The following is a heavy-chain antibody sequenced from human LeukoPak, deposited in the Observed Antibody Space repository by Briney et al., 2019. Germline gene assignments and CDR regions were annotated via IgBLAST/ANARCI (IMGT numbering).Heavy chain of an antibody. CDR2: INPSGGST. D-gene: IGHD5-24*01. J-gene: IGHJ4*02. Sequence: ASVKVSCKASGYTLTSKYIHWVRQAPGRGLEWIGVINPSGGSTTSAQRFQGRVTMTRDTSTSTVYMELSSLRSEDTAVYYCARGPERWLQFDFWGQGTLVSVSS. CDR3: ARGPERWLQFDF. CDR1: GYTLTSKY. V-gene: IGHV1-46*01.